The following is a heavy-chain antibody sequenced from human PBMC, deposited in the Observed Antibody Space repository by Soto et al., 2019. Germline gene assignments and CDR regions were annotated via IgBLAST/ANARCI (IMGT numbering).Heavy chain of an antibody. V-gene: IGHV4-30-2*01. Sequence: QLQLQESGSGLVKPSQTLSLTCAVSGGSISSGGYSWSWIRQPPGKGLEWIGYIYHSGSSYYNPSLRSRVTISVDRSKNQFSLKLSSVTAADTAVYYWARGVYCGCDCYPYFDYWCQGTLVTVSS. J-gene: IGHJ4*02. CDR3: ARGVYCGCDCYPYFDY. D-gene: IGHD2-21*02. CDR1: GGSISSGGYS. CDR2: IYHSGSS.